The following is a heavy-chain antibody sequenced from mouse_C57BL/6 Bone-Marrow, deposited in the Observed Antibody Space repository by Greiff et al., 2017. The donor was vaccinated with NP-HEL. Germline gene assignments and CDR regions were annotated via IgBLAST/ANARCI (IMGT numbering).Heavy chain of an antibody. CDR1: GFTFSSYG. CDR3: ARQGGLGPRYFDY. D-gene: IGHD4-1*01. J-gene: IGHJ2*01. CDR2: ISSGGSYT. V-gene: IGHV5-6*01. Sequence: EVKVVESGGDLVKPGGSLKLSCAASGFTFSSYGMSWVRQTPDKRLEWVATISSGGSYTYYPDSVKGRFTISRDNAKNTLYLQMSSLKSEDTAMYYCARQGGLGPRYFDYWGQGTTLTVSS.